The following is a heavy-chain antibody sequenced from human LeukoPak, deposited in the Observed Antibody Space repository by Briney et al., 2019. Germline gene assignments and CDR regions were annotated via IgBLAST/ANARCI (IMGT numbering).Heavy chain of an antibody. J-gene: IGHJ4*02. CDR2: ISGSGGST. V-gene: IGHV3-23*01. CDR3: ARGGYSYGYSPTYYFDY. D-gene: IGHD5-18*01. Sequence: GGSLRLSCAASGFTFSSYAMSWVRQAPGKGLEWVSAISGSGGSTYYADSVKGRFTISRDNSKNTLYLQMNSLRAEDTAVYYCARGGYSYGYSPTYYFDYWGQGTLVTVSS. CDR1: GFTFSSYA.